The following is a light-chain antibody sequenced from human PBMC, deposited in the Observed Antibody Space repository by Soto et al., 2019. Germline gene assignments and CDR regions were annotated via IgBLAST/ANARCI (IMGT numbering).Light chain of an antibody. Sequence: QSALTQPASVSGSPGQSITISCTGTRSDVGAYNYVSWYQQHPGKAPKLIIYEVSNRPSGVPDRFSGSKSGSTASLTISGLQAEDEADYYCSSYSSSDTLHVFGTPTQLTVL. CDR1: RSDVGAYNY. CDR2: EVS. V-gene: IGLV2-14*01. CDR3: SSYSSSDTLHV. J-gene: IGLJ1*01.